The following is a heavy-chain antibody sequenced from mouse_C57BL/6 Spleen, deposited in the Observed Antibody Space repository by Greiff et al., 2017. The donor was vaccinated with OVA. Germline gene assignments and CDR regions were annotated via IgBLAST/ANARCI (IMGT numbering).Heavy chain of an antibody. CDR2: INPYNGGT. J-gene: IGHJ4*01. V-gene: IGHV1-19*01. CDR1: GYTFTDYY. D-gene: IGHD2-3*01. Sequence: VQLKQSGPVLVKPGASVKMSCKASGYTFTDYYMNWVKQSHGKSLEWIGVINPYNGGTSYNQKFKGKATLTVDKSSSTAYMELNSLTSEDSAVYYCARRDGFYAMDYWGQGTSVTVSS. CDR3: ARRDGFYAMDY.